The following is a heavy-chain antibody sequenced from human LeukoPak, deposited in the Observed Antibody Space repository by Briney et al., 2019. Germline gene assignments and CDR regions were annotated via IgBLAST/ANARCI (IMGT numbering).Heavy chain of an antibody. CDR2: INPSGGST. CDR3: ARAHYYYDSSGYYPNFDY. CDR1: GYTFTSYY. V-gene: IGHV1-46*01. J-gene: IGHJ4*02. D-gene: IGHD3-22*01. Sequence: ASVKVSCKASGYTFTSYYMHWVRRAPGQGLEWMGIINPSGGSTSYAQKFQGRVTMTRDTSTSTVYMELSSLRSEDTAVYYCARAHYYYDSSGYYPNFDYWGQGTLVTVSS.